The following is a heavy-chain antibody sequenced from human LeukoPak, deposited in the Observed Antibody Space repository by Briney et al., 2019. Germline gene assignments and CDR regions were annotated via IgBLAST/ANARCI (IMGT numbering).Heavy chain of an antibody. CDR2: ISSSSSYI. V-gene: IGHV3-21*01. CDR1: GFTFSSYS. Sequence: SPGGSLRLSCAASGFTFSSYSMNWVRQAPGKGLEGVSSISSSSSYIYYADSVKGRFTISRDNAKNSLYLQMNSLRAEDTAVYYCARARVGAPDWFDTWGQGTLVTVSS. J-gene: IGHJ5*02. CDR3: ARARVGAPDWFDT. D-gene: IGHD1-26*01.